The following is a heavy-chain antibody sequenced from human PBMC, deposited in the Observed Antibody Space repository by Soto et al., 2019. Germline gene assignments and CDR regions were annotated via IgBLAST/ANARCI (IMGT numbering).Heavy chain of an antibody. D-gene: IGHD3-10*01. V-gene: IGHV3-43*02. CDR3: AKDRREFSSGSYGAFDI. J-gene: IGHJ3*02. CDR2: ISGDGGST. CDR1: GFTFDDYA. Sequence: GGSLRLSCAASGFTFDDYAMHWVRQAPGKGLEWVSLISGDGGSTYYADSVKGRFTISRDNSKNSLYLQMNSPRTEDTALYYCAKDRREFSSGSYGAFDIWGQGTMVTVSS.